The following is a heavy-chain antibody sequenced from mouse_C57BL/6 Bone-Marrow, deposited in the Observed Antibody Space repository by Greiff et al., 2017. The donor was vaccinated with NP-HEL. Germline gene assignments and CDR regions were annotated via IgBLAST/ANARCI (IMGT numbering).Heavy chain of an antibody. CDR3: ARPDYSNYVGYAMDY. CDR2: INPDSSTI. Sequence: EVKLLESGGGLVQPGGSLKLSCAASGIDFSRYWMSWVRRAPGKGLEWIGEINPDSSTINYAPSLKDKFIISRDNAKNTLYLQMSKVRSEDTALYYCARPDYSNYVGYAMDYWGQGTSVTVSS. V-gene: IGHV4-1*01. J-gene: IGHJ4*01. CDR1: GIDFSRYW. D-gene: IGHD2-5*01.